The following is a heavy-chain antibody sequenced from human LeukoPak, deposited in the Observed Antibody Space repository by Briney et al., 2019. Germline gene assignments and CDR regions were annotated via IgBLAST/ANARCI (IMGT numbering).Heavy chain of an antibody. CDR3: ATATQPRGYFLH. Sequence: ASVRVSCTASGYTFTTYILGWGRQAPGQRLEWMGWISVNNGGKNYAQSFQDRVTLTRDTSTNTAYLELRSLRSDDTAIIYCATATQPRGYFLHWGEGTLVTVSS. CDR2: ISVNNGGK. J-gene: IGHJ1*01. D-gene: IGHD2-2*01. CDR1: GYTFTTYI. V-gene: IGHV1-18*01.